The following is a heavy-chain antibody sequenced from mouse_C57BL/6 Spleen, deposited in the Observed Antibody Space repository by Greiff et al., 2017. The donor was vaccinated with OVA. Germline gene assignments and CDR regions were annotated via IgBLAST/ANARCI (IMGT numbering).Heavy chain of an antibody. CDR1: GFTFSSYG. D-gene: IGHD2-1*01. V-gene: IGHV5-6*01. J-gene: IGHJ2*01. Sequence: EVQLVESGGDLVKPGGSLKLSCAASGFTFSSYGMSWVRQTPDKRLEWVATISSGGSYTYYPDSVKGRFTISRDNAKNTLYLQMSSLKSEDTAMYYCARRAYGNDYFDYWGQGTTLTVSS. CDR3: ARRAYGNDYFDY. CDR2: ISSGGSYT.